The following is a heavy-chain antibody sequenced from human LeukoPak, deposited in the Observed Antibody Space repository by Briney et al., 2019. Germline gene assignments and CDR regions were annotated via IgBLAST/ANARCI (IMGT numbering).Heavy chain of an antibody. D-gene: IGHD5-18*01. Sequence: NPGGSLRLSCAASGFTFSSYSMNWVRQAPGKGLEWVSSISSSSYIYYADSLKGRFTISRDNAKNSLYLQMNSLRAEDTAVYYCAREVVGYSYGYNYWGQGTLVTVSS. V-gene: IGHV3-21*01. CDR3: AREVVGYSYGYNY. CDR2: ISSSSYI. CDR1: GFTFSSYS. J-gene: IGHJ4*02.